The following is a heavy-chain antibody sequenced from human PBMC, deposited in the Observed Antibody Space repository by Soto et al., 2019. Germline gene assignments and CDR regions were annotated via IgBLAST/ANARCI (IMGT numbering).Heavy chain of an antibody. J-gene: IGHJ5*02. Sequence: SETLSLTCAVYGGSFSGYYWSWIRQPPGKGLEWIGEINHSGSTNYNPSLKSRVTISVDTSKNQFSLKLSSVTAADTAVYYCARQEIVRDFGSGLRNWFDPWGQGTLVTVSS. CDR2: INHSGST. D-gene: IGHD3-3*01. CDR3: ARQEIVRDFGSGLRNWFDP. CDR1: GGSFSGYY. V-gene: IGHV4-34*01.